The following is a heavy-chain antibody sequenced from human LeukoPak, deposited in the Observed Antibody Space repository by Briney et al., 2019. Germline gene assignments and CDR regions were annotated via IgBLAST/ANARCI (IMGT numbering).Heavy chain of an antibody. D-gene: IGHD5-18*01. Sequence: PGGSLRLSCAASGFTFSNYNVNWVRQAPGKGLEWVSSISCGGSYIYYADSVMGRFTISRDNAKNSLYLQMNTLRAEDKAVYYCAKGSGVQVWSSLDYWGRGTLVSVSS. V-gene: IGHV3-21*01. J-gene: IGHJ4*02. CDR2: ISCGGSYI. CDR3: AKGSGVQVWSSLDY. CDR1: GFTFSNYN.